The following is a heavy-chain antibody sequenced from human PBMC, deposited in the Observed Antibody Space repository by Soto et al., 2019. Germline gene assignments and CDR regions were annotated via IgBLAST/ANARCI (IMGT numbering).Heavy chain of an antibody. CDR1: GDSVSSNSAA. D-gene: IGHD6-19*01. J-gene: IGHJ3*02. CDR2: TYYRSKWYN. Sequence: PSQTLSLTCAISGDSVSSNSAAWNWIRQSPSRGLEWLGRTYYRSKWYNDYAVSVKSRITINPDTSKNQFSLQLNSVTPEDTAVYYCARDRILTRLSLYSSGYKGAFDIWGQGTMVTVSS. V-gene: IGHV6-1*01. CDR3: ARDRILTRLSLYSSGYKGAFDI.